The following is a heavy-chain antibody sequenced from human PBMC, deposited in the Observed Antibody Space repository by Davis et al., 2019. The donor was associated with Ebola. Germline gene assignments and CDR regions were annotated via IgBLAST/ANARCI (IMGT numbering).Heavy chain of an antibody. J-gene: IGHJ6*02. CDR3: AKDMAIPAALYYYGMDV. CDR1: GFTVSSNY. D-gene: IGHD2-2*01. CDR2: IYSGGST. V-gene: IGHV3-53*05. Sequence: GESLKISCAASGFTVSSNYMSWVRQAPGKGLEWVSVIYSGGSTYYADSVKGRFTISRDNSKNSLYLQMNSLRTEDTALYYCAKDMAIPAALYYYGMDVWGQGTTATVSS.